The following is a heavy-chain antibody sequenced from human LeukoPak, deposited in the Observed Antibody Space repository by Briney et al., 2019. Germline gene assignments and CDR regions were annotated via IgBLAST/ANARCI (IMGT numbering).Heavy chain of an antibody. CDR1: GFTFSSYS. CDR3: ARDHSNYVSSFDY. Sequence: GGSLRLSCAASGFTFSSYSMNWVRQAPGKGLEWVSSISSSSSYIYYADSVKGRFTISRDNAKNSLYLQMNSLRAEDTAVYYCARDHSNYVSSFDYWGQGTLVTVSS. CDR2: ISSSSSYI. V-gene: IGHV3-21*01. J-gene: IGHJ4*02. D-gene: IGHD4-11*01.